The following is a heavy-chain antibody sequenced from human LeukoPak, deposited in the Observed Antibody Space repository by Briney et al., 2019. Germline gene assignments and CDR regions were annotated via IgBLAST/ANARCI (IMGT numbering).Heavy chain of an antibody. D-gene: IGHD3-10*02. J-gene: IGHJ6*04. CDR2: ISSSSSYI. V-gene: IGHV3-21*01. Sequence: GSLRLSCAASGFTFSSYSMNWVRQAPGKGLEWVSSISSSSSYIYYADSVKGRFTIPRDNAKNSLYLQMNSLRAEDTAVYYCAELGITMIGGVWGKGTTVTISS. CDR1: GFTFSSYS. CDR3: AELGITMIGGV.